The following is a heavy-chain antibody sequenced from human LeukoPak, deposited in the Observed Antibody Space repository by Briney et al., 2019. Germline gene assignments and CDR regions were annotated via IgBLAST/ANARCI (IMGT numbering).Heavy chain of an antibody. J-gene: IGHJ6*03. CDR2: IRFDGTNK. CDR1: AFTFNNYG. V-gene: IGHV3-30*02. D-gene: IGHD4-23*01. Sequence: PGGSLRLSSAASAFTFNNYGMHWVRQAPGKGLEWVAFIRFDGTNKYYTDSVKGRFTISRDNSKNTLYLQMSSLRPEDTAVYYCAKNAGKLHYYYMDVWGKGTTVTISS. CDR3: AKNAGKLHYYYMDV.